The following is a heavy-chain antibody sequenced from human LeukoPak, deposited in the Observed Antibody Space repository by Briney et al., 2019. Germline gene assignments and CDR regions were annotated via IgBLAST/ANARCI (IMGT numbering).Heavy chain of an antibody. CDR3: ARGLTDY. V-gene: IGHV4-39*07. CDR2: INHSGST. Sequence: SETLSLTCTVSGGSIRSSYYYWGWIRQPPGEGLEWIGEINHSGSTNYNPSLKSRVTISVDTSKNQFSLKLSSVTAADTAVYYCARGLTDYWGQGTLVTVSS. D-gene: IGHD3-16*01. J-gene: IGHJ4*02. CDR1: GGSIRSSYYY.